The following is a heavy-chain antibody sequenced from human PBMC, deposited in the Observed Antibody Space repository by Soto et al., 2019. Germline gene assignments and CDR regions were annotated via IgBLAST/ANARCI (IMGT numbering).Heavy chain of an antibody. J-gene: IGHJ5*02. CDR2: INHRGST. Sequence: QVHLQQWGAGLLRPSETLSLTCAVYGESFIGYYWTWIRQPPGKGLEWIGEINHRGSTNYNPSLKSRVTMSIDTSKNQFSLKLSSVTAAHTSVYYCARTDIVTTNWFDPWGQGTRVTVSA. D-gene: IGHD5-12*01. V-gene: IGHV4-34*02. CDR1: GESFIGYY. CDR3: ARTDIVTTNWFDP.